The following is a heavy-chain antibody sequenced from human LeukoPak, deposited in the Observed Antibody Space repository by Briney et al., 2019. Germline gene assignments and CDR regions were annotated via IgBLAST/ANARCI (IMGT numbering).Heavy chain of an antibody. CDR3: ARAPGYYYYGMDV. J-gene: IGHJ6*02. Sequence: PSETLSLTCTVSGGPVSSGSYYWSWIRQPPGKGLEWIGYIYYSGSTNYNPSLKSRVTISVDKSKNQFSLKLSSVTAADTAVYYCARAPGYYYYGMDVWGQGTTVTVSS. CDR2: IYYSGST. CDR1: GGPVSSGSYY. V-gene: IGHV4-61*01.